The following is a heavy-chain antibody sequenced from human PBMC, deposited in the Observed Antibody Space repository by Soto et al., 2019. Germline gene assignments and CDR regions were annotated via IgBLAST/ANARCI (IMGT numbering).Heavy chain of an antibody. J-gene: IGHJ4*02. CDR1: GLIFSSYW. Sequence: EVQLVESGGGLVQPGGSLRLSCAASGLIFSSYWMHWVRQAPGKGLVWVSRINTDGSSTTYADSVKGRFTISRDNTKNTLYLQMNSLRVEDTAVYYCARASGSNIHFDYWGQGTLVTVSS. CDR3: ARASGSNIHFDY. CDR2: INTDGSST. D-gene: IGHD1-26*01. V-gene: IGHV3-74*01.